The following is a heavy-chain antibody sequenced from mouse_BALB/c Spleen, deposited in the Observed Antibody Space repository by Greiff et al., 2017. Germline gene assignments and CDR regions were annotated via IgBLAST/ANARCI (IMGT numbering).Heavy chain of an antibody. D-gene: IGHD2-3*01. Sequence: EVKLVESGGGLVKPGGSLKLSCAASGFTFSDYYMYWVRQTPEKRLEWVATISDGGSYTYYPDSVKGRFTISRDNAKNNLYLQMSSLKSEDTAMYYCARDRGSIYDGYYTPWFAYWGQGTLVTVSA. J-gene: IGHJ3*01. CDR1: GFTFSDYY. V-gene: IGHV5-4*02. CDR2: ISDGGSYT. CDR3: ARDRGSIYDGYYTPWFAY.